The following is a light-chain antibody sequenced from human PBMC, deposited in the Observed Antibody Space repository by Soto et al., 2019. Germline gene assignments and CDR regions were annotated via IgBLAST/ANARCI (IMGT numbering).Light chain of an antibody. V-gene: IGLV2-23*02. CDR2: EVS. J-gene: IGLJ1*01. CDR3: CSYVGGSISV. Sequence: QSVLTQPASVSGSPGQTITISCIGTSSNVGNYNIVSWFQQHPGKAPKLMIYEVSLRPSGISDRFSGAKSGNTASLTISGLQADDEVDYYCCSYVGGSISVFGSGTKVTVL. CDR1: SSNVGNYNI.